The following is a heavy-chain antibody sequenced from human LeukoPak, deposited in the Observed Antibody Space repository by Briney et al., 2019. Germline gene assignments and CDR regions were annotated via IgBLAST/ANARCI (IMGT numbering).Heavy chain of an antibody. V-gene: IGHV3-21*01. CDR2: ISRSSTYI. Sequence: GGSLRLSCVVSGLTFSSYSMNWVRQAPGKGLEWVSSISRSSTYIYYADSVKGRFTISRDNAKYSLYLQMNSLRAEDTAVYYCASHNSSWFQDYWGQGTLVTVSS. CDR1: GLTFSSYS. D-gene: IGHD6-13*01. J-gene: IGHJ4*02. CDR3: ASHNSSWFQDY.